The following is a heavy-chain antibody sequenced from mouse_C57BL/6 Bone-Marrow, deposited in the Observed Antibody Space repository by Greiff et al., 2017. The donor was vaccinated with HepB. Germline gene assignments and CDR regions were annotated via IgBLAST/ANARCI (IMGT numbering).Heavy chain of an antibody. CDR1: GYSITSGYY. Sequence: DVPLQESGPGLVKPSQSLSLTCSVTGYSITSGYYWNWIRQFPGNKLEWMGYISYDGSNNYTPALKHQISITRDPSKNQFFLKLNSLTTEDTATYYGATVYPYFDYGGQGTTLTVSS. V-gene: IGHV3-6*01. D-gene: IGHD1-1*01. CDR3: ATVYPYFDY. CDR2: ISYDGSN. J-gene: IGHJ2*01.